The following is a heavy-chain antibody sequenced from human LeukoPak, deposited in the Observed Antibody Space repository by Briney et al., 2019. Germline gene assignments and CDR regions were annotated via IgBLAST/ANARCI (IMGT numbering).Heavy chain of an antibody. D-gene: IGHD3-22*01. CDR3: ARGRNYYDSSRYYYEGDAFDI. J-gene: IGHJ3*02. CDR1: GYTFPSYY. CDR2: INPSGGSI. V-gene: IGHV1-46*01. Sequence: ASVKVSCKASGYTFPSYYMHWVRQAPGQGLEWMGIINPSGGSIRYAQKFQGRVTTTRDTSTSTVYMELSSLRSEDTAVYYCARGRNYYDSSRYYYEGDAFDIWGQGTMVTVSS.